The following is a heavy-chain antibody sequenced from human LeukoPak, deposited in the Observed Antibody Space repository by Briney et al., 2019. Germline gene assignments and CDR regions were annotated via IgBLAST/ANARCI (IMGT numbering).Heavy chain of an antibody. D-gene: IGHD6-19*01. CDR1: GDSIRGYY. CDR2: IYTSGSH. Sequence: SQTLSLTSTVSGDSIRGYYWTCIPQPPGKGLECIGYIYTSGSHNYNLPLGSRVTISVDTSKNQFSLRLSSVTAADTAVYYCAKTVRQWLANDACAIWGQGTMVSVSS. V-gene: IGHV4-59*01. CDR3: AKTVRQWLANDACAI. J-gene: IGHJ3*02.